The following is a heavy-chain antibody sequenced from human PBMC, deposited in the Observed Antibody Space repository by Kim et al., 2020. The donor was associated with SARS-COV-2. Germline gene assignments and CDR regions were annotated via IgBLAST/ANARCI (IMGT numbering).Heavy chain of an antibody. CDR3: ARVPTRSFAI. J-gene: IGHJ3*02. CDR1: GFTFSSYE. Sequence: GGSLRLSCAASGFTFSSYEMNWVRQAPGKGLEWVSYISSSGSTIYYADSVKGRFTISRDNAKNSLYLQMNSLSAEDTAFYYCARVPTRSFAIWGQGAMVTVSS. D-gene: IGHD3-10*01. CDR2: ISSSGSTI. V-gene: IGHV3-48*03.